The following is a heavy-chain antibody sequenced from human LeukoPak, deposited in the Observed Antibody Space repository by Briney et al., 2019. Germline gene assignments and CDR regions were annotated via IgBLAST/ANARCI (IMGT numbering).Heavy chain of an antibody. CDR1: GDSISRYY. J-gene: IGHJ3*02. V-gene: IGHV4-30-2*01. CDR2: IYHSGST. CDR3: ARVGGYCSGGSCPSHAFDI. Sequence: SETLSLTCTVSGDSISRYYWSWIRQPPGKGLEWIGYIYHSGSTYYSPSLKSRVTISVDRSKNQFSLKLSSVTAADTAVYYCARVGGYCSGGSCPSHAFDIWGQGTMVTVSS. D-gene: IGHD2-15*01.